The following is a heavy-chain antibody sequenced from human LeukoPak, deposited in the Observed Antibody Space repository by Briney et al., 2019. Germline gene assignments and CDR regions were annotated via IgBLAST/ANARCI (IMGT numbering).Heavy chain of an antibody. CDR3: AAGQTLWNYFDF. V-gene: IGHV3-66*02. CDR1: GFTVSRNH. J-gene: IGHJ4*02. Sequence: GGSLRLSCAASGFTVSRNHMIWGRGAPGKGAEWVSVLYSGGSKYYADSVTGRFTISRDNSKITSYLQMNSLSPEDTAVYHCAAGQTLWNYFDFWGQGTLVTVSS. D-gene: IGHD3-10*01. CDR2: LYSGGSK.